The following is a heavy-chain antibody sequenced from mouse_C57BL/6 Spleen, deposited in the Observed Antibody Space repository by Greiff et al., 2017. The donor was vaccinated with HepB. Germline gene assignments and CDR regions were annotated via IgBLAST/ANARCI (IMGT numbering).Heavy chain of an antibody. CDR3: ARANHYYGSRDYAMDY. V-gene: IGHV3-6*01. CDR1: GYSITSGYY. D-gene: IGHD1-1*01. J-gene: IGHJ4*01. Sequence: DVQLVESGPGLVKPSQSLSLTCSVTGYSITSGYYWNWIRQFPGNKLEWMGYISYDGSNNYNPSLKNRISITRDTSKNQFFLKLNSVTTEDTATYYCARANHYYGSRDYAMDYWGQGTSVTVSS. CDR2: ISYDGSN.